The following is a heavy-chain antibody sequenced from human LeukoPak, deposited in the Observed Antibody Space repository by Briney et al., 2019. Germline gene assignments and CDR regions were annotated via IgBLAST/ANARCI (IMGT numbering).Heavy chain of an antibody. CDR1: GYTFTSYG. V-gene: IGHV1-18*01. Sequence: ASVKVSCKASGYTFTSYGISWVRQAPGQGLEWMGWISAYNGNTNYAQKLQGRVTMTTDASTSTAYMELSSLRSEDTAVYYCARGDGLHDYGDYYYYYYMDVWGKGTTVTVSS. CDR2: ISAYNGNT. J-gene: IGHJ6*03. D-gene: IGHD4-17*01. CDR3: ARGDGLHDYGDYYYYYYMDV.